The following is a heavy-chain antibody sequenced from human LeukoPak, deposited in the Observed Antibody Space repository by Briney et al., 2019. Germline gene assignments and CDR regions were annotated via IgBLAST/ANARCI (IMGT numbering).Heavy chain of an antibody. V-gene: IGHV3-30*18. CDR3: AKDSRDY. CDR2: ISYDGSNK. J-gene: IGHJ4*02. Sequence: TGGSLRLSCAASGFTFSSYGMHWVRQAAGKGLEWVAVISYDGSNKYYADSVKGRFTISRDNSKNTLYLQMNSLRAEDTAVYYCAKDSRDYWGQGTLVTVSS. CDR1: GFTFSSYG.